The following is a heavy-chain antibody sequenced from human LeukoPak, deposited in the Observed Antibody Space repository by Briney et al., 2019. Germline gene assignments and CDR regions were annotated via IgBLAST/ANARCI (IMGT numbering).Heavy chain of an antibody. CDR2: IIPIFGTV. V-gene: IGHV1-69*13. CDR3: ARALLTRDYYGSGVAWRDYYYYYGMDV. CDR1: GGTFSSYA. Sequence: ASVKGSCKASGGTFSSYAVSWVRQAPGQGLEWMGGIIPIFGTVNYAQKFQGRVTITADESTSTAYMELSSLRSEDTAVYYCARALLTRDYYGSGVAWRDYYYYYGMDVWGQGTTVTVSS. D-gene: IGHD3-10*01. J-gene: IGHJ6*02.